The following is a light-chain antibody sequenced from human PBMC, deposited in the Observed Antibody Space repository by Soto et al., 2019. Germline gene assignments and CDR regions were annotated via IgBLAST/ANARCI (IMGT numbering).Light chain of an antibody. CDR3: SSPTSSSTWV. CDR2: EVF. CDR1: SSDVGGYNR. J-gene: IGLJ3*02. V-gene: IGLV2-18*02. Sequence: QSVLTQPPSVSGSPGQSVTISCIGTSSDVGGYNRVSWYQQPPGTAPKLVIYEVFNRPSGVPDRFSGSKSGNTASLTISGLQAEDEADYFCSSPTSSSTWVFGGGPKLTVL.